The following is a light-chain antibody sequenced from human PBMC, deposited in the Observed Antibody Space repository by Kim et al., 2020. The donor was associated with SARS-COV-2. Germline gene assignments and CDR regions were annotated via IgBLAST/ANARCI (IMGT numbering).Light chain of an antibody. V-gene: IGLV3-21*04. Sequence: VSVAPGQTARITCGGNNIGSKSVHWYQQKPGQAPVLVIYYDSDRPSGIPERFSGSNSGNTATLTISRVEAGDEADYYCQVWDSSRVFGGGTQLTVL. J-gene: IGLJ3*02. CDR2: YDS. CDR1: NIGSKS. CDR3: QVWDSSRV.